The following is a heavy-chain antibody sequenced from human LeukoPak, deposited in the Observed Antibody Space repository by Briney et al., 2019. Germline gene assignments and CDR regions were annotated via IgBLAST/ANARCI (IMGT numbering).Heavy chain of an antibody. CDR2: ILTSGST. CDR3: ARKGGSYTGDYYFDD. Sequence: SQTLSLTCTVSGCSISNYYWSWIRQPAGKGLEWIGRILTSGSTNYNPSLKNRVTMSVDMSKNQFSLKLTSVTAADTDVYYCARKGGSYTGDYYFDDWGQGTLVTVSS. J-gene: IGHJ4*02. V-gene: IGHV4-4*07. CDR1: GCSISNYY. D-gene: IGHD1-26*01.